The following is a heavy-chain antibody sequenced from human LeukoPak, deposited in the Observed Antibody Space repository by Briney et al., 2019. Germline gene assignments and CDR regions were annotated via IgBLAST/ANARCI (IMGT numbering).Heavy chain of an antibody. CDR1: GGTFSSYA. V-gene: IGHV1-69*13. D-gene: IGHD2-2*01. J-gene: IGHJ6*02. Sequence: SVKVSCKASGGTFSSYAISWVRQAPGQGLEWMGGIIPIFGTANYAQKFQGRVTITADESTSTAYMELSSLRSEDTAVYYCARSDIVVVPAAPIYYYGMDVWGQGTTVTVSS. CDR3: ARSDIVVVPAAPIYYYGMDV. CDR2: IIPIFGTA.